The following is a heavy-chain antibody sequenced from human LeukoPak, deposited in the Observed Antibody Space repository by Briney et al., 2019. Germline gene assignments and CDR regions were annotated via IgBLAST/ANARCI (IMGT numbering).Heavy chain of an antibody. D-gene: IGHD6-19*01. V-gene: IGHV4-59*01. CDR1: GGSISSYY. CDR3: ARSYKQWLVRPFDY. CDR2: IYYSGST. Sequence: PSETLSLTCTVSGGSISSYYWSWIRQPPGKGLEWIGYIYYSGSTNYNPSLKSRVTISVDTSKNQFSLKLSSVTAADTAVYYCARSYKQWLVRPFDYWGQGTLVTASS. J-gene: IGHJ4*02.